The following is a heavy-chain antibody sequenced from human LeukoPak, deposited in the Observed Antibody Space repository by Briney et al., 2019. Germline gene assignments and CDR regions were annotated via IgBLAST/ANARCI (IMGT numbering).Heavy chain of an antibody. J-gene: IGHJ4*02. CDR3: ARGHWEQDTSSYAY. Sequence: SETLSLTCAVSGGSISSSNWWSWVRQPPGKGLEWIGYIYYSGTTFYNPSLKSRVTMSLESAKNQLSLKLRSVTAADTAVYYCARGHWEQDTSSYAYWGQGSLVTVSS. CDR2: IYYSGTT. V-gene: IGHV4-28*03. CDR1: GGSISSSNW. D-gene: IGHD3-16*01.